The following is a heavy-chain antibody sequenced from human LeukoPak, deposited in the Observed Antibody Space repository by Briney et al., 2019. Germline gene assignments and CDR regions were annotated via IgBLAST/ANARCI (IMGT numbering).Heavy chain of an antibody. CDR1: GFTFSSYA. J-gene: IGHJ4*02. Sequence: PGGSLRLSCAASGFTFSSYAMSWVRQAPGKGLEWVSAINGSGGSTYYADSVKGRFTISRDNSKNTLYLQMNSLRAEDTAVYYCAKDTYVGATTESDYWGQGTLVTVSS. CDR3: AKDTYVGATTESDY. CDR2: INGSGGST. D-gene: IGHD1-26*01. V-gene: IGHV3-23*01.